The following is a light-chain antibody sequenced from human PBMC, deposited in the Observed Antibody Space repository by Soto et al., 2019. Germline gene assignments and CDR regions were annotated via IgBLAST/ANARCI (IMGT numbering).Light chain of an antibody. J-gene: IGLJ1*01. V-gene: IGLV1-40*01. CDR3: QSYDISLHNYV. CDR1: TSNIGAPYD. Sequence: QSALTQPPSVSGAPGQRVSISCTGSTSNIGAPYDVHWYQHLPGTAPKPLIYGDNNRPSGVPDRFSGSKSGTSASLAITRLQAEDEADYYCQSYDISLHNYVFGTGTKVTVL. CDR2: GDN.